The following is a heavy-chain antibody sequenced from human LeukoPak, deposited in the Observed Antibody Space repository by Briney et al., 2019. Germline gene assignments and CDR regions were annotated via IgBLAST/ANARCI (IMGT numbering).Heavy chain of an antibody. J-gene: IGHJ3*02. CDR1: GFTFSSYA. V-gene: IGHV3-74*01. Sequence: QPGGSLRLSCAASGFTFSSYAMNWVRQAPGKGLEWVSRINTDGSSTSYADSVKGRFTISRDNAKNTLYLQMNSLRAEDTAVYYCARELTPITMIVVANTASDAFDIWGQGTMVTVSS. CDR2: INTDGSST. D-gene: IGHD3-22*01. CDR3: ARELTPITMIVVANTASDAFDI.